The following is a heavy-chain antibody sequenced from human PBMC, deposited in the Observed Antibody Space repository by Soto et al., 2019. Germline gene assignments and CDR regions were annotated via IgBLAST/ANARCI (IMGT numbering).Heavy chain of an antibody. CDR1: GFTFGNFA. CDR3: AKDAIPRNSVWDYFEY. Sequence: EIQLLESGGNLVQPGGSLRLSCAASGFTFGNFAMSWVRQAPGKGLEWVSGVGGAGEDTYYADSVKGRFTISRDNSQNTLHLQMSSLRAEDTAIYYCAKDAIPRNSVWDYFEYGGQGTLVTVSS. CDR2: VGGAGEDT. V-gene: IGHV3-23*01. J-gene: IGHJ4*02. D-gene: IGHD5-18*01.